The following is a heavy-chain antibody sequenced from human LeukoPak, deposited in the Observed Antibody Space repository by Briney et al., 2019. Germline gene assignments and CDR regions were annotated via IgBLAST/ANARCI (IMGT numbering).Heavy chain of an antibody. Sequence: SETLSLTCAVYGGSFSGYYWSWIRQPPGKGLEWIGEINHSGSTNYNPSLRSRVTISVDTSKNQFSLKLSSATAADTAVYYCARGAYNWNVAPYDYWGQGTLVTVSS. V-gene: IGHV4-34*01. J-gene: IGHJ4*02. CDR1: GGSFSGYY. CDR3: ARGAYNWNVAPYDY. CDR2: INHSGST. D-gene: IGHD1-1*01.